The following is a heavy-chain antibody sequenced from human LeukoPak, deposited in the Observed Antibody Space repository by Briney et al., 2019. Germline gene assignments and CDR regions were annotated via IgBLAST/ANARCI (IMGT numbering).Heavy chain of an antibody. Sequence: SETLSLTCTVSGGSISSSSYYWGWIRQPPGKGLEWIGSIYYSGSTYYNPSLKSRVTISVDTSKNQFSLKLSSVTAADTAVYYCARSGDYGPYYYGMDVWGQGTTVTVSS. V-gene: IGHV4-39*01. D-gene: IGHD4-17*01. CDR1: GGSISSSSYY. J-gene: IGHJ6*02. CDR2: IYYSGST. CDR3: ARSGDYGPYYYGMDV.